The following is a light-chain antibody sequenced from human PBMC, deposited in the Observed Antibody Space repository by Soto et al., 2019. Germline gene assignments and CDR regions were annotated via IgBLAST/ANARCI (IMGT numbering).Light chain of an antibody. CDR1: SSNIGTSS. J-gene: IGLJ1*01. V-gene: IGLV1-44*01. CDR3: AAWDDSLNGHV. CDR2: TTN. Sequence: QSVLTQPHSASGTPGQRVTISCSGSSSNIGTSSVHWFQQLPGTAPKLLISTTNQRPSGVPERFSGFKSGTSASLAISGLQSEDEADYYCAAWDDSLNGHVFGTGTKVTVL.